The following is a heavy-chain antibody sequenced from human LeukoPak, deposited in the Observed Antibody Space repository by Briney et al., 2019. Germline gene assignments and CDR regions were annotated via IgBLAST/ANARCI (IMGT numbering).Heavy chain of an antibody. D-gene: IGHD3-10*01. CDR3: AKNYASGRGVPYAMDV. CDR1: GLTFSSYR. V-gene: IGHV3-21*04. CDR2: ISSSGNYI. Sequence: PGGSLRLSCAASGLTFSSYRMNWVRQAPGKGLEWVSSISSSGNYIYYADSVKGRFTISRDNSRNTLFLQMNSLRAEDTAVYYCAKNYASGRGVPYAMDVWGQGTTVTVAS. J-gene: IGHJ6*02.